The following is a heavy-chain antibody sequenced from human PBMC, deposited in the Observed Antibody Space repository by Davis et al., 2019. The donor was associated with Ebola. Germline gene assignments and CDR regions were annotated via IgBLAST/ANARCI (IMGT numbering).Heavy chain of an antibody. CDR2: IYHSGST. Sequence: MPSETLSLTCTVSGDSISSGGYSWNWIRQPPGKGLEWIGYIYHSGSTYYNPSLKSRVTISVDTSKNQFSLKLSSVTAADTAVYYCARGNYGDYIVLCYYNMDVWGQGTTVTVSS. CDR3: ARGNYGDYIVLCYYNMDV. V-gene: IGHV4-30-2*01. D-gene: IGHD4-17*01. CDR1: GDSISSGGYS. J-gene: IGHJ6*02.